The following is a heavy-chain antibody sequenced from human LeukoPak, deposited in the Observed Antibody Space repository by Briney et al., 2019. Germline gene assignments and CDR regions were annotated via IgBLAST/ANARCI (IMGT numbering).Heavy chain of an antibody. CDR2: LLYDVSNK. CDR1: GFTFSSYG. D-gene: IGHD2-2*01. J-gene: IGHJ6*02. CDR3: AKRRDCSSTSCAPHYFYGMDV. Sequence: PGRSLRLSCAASGFTFSSYGMHWVRQAPGKGLEWVALLLYDVSNKYHADSVKGRFTISRDNSKNTVYLQMNSLRAEDTAVYYCAKRRDCSSTSCAPHYFYGMDVWGQGTTVTVSS. V-gene: IGHV3-30*18.